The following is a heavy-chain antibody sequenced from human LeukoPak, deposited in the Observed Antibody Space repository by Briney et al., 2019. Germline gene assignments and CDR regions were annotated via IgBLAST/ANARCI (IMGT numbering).Heavy chain of an antibody. CDR2: IYHSGSM. CDR1: GYSITNDYY. CDR3: ARHATSSTSGPPYDY. Sequence: SETLSLTCSVSGYSITNDYYWGWIRQPPGKGLEWIGSIYHSGSMYTSLKSRVTISVDTSKNQFSLKMSSVTAADTAVYYCARHATSSTSGPPYDYWGQGTLVTVSS. V-gene: IGHV4-38-2*02. D-gene: IGHD5-24*01. J-gene: IGHJ4*02.